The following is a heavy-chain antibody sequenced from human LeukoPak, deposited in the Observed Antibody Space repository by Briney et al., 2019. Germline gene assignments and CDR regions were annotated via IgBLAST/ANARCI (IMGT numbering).Heavy chain of an antibody. CDR3: ARAAVAGTVYFDY. CDR2: IYTSGST. Sequence: SESLSLSCTVPGGSISSYYWSWIRQPPGKGEEWIGYIYTSGSTNYTPSLKSRVTISVDTSKNQFSLKLSSVTAADTAVYYSARAAVAGTVYFDYWGQGTLVTVSS. D-gene: IGHD6-19*01. V-gene: IGHV4-4*09. J-gene: IGHJ4*02. CDR1: GGSISSYY.